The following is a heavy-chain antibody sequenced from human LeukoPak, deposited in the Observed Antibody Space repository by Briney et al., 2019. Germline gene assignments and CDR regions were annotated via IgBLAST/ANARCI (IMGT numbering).Heavy chain of an antibody. J-gene: IGHJ4*02. Sequence: GGSLRLSCVASGFTFSSYWMSWVRQAPGKGLEWVANIKQDGSEKYYVDSVRGRFTISRDNAKNSLYLQMNSLRAEDTAVYYCARAIEVATRLHPFDYWGQGTLVTVSS. CDR3: ARAIEVATRLHPFDY. V-gene: IGHV3-7*01. CDR1: GFTFSSYW. CDR2: IKQDGSEK. D-gene: IGHD4-23*01.